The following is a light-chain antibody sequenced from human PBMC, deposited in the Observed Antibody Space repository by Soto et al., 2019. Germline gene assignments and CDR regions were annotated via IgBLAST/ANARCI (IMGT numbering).Light chain of an antibody. CDR2: RAS. V-gene: IGKV3-15*01. Sequence: EIVMTQSPATLSVSPGGRATLSCRASQSVSSYLAWYQQRPGQPPRLLIYRASTRAIGIPASLSGSGSGTEFSLPIRSLQSEDFAVYYWQQYKTWPPWYTFGQGTKLAI. CDR1: QSVSSY. J-gene: IGKJ2*01. CDR3: QQYKTWPPWYT.